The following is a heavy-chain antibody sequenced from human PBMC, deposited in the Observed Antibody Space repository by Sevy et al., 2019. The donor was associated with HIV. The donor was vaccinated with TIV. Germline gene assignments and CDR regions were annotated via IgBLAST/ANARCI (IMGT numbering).Heavy chain of an antibody. V-gene: IGHV1-2*06. CDR1: GYTFTGYY. Sequence: ASVKVSCKASGYTFTGYYMHWVRQAPGQGLEWMGRINPNSGATNYAQKFQGRVTMTRDTSISPAYMELSRLRSDDTAVYYGARAVGLTTVLTVFDYWGQGTLVTVSS. CDR2: INPNSGAT. J-gene: IGHJ4*02. D-gene: IGHD4-17*01. CDR3: ARAVGLTTVLTVFDY.